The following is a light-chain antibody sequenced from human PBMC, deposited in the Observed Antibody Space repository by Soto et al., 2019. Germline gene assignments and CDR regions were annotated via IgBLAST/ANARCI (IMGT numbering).Light chain of an antibody. Sequence: QSALTQPPSASGSPGQSVTISCTGTSSDVGGYNYVSWYQQHPGKAPKLLIYEVTKRPSGVPDRFSGSKSGNTASLTVSGLQSEDEADYYCSSYVASKSYVFGTGTKVTV. J-gene: IGLJ1*01. CDR3: SSYVASKSYV. CDR2: EVT. V-gene: IGLV2-8*01. CDR1: SSDVGGYNY.